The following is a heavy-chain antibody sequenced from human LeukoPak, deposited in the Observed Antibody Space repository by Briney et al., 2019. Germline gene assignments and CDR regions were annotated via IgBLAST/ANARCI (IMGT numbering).Heavy chain of an antibody. V-gene: IGHV1-2*02. CDR1: GYTFTGYY. D-gene: IGHD3-10*01. CDR2: INPNSGGT. J-gene: IGHJ4*02. Sequence: GASVTVSCQASGYTFTGYYMHWVRQAPGQGLEWMGWINPNSGGTNYAQKFQGGVTMTRDAAISTAYMSVSRLKSDEPAVYYCARDMVRGVKLAVYWGQGTLVTVSS. CDR3: ARDMVRGVKLAVY.